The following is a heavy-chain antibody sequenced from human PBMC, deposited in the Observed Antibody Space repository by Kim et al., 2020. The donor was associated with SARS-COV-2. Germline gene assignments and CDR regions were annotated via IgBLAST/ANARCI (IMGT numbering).Heavy chain of an antibody. Sequence: NYAQQFQGRVTVTRDTSINTLYMELNRLTSDDTAAYYCAREVQHSNSYDCWGQGTLVTVSS. D-gene: IGHD2-21*01. J-gene: IGHJ5*01. V-gene: IGHV1-2*02. CDR3: AREVQHSNSYDC.